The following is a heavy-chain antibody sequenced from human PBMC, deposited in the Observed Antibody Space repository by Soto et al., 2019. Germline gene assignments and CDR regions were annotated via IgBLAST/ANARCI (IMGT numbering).Heavy chain of an antibody. D-gene: IGHD2-15*01. CDR2: IYYSGST. Sequence: QLQLQESGPGLVKPSETLSLTCTVSGGSISSSSYYWGWIRQPPGKGLEWIGSIYYSGSTYYHPPLKSRVTISVDTSKNQFSLKLSSVTAADTAVYYCARMCPGYCSGGKPSDAFDIWGQGTMVTVSS. V-gene: IGHV4-39*01. CDR1: GGSISSSSYY. J-gene: IGHJ3*02. CDR3: ARMCPGYCSGGKPSDAFDI.